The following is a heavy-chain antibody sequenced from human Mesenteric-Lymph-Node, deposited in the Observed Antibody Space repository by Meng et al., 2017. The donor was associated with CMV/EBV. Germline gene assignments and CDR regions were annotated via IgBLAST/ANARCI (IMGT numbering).Heavy chain of an antibody. Sequence: QVHQQQWGAGLLKPSETLSLTCTVYGGSFSGYYWSWIRQPPGKGLEWIGEINHSGSTNYNPSLKSRVTISVDTSKNQFSLKLSSVTAADTAVYYCARHQRWLKSEGGFNYWGQGTLVTVSS. CDR3: ARHQRWLKSEGGFNY. CDR2: INHSGST. J-gene: IGHJ4*02. D-gene: IGHD4-23*01. V-gene: IGHV4-34*01. CDR1: GGSFSGYY.